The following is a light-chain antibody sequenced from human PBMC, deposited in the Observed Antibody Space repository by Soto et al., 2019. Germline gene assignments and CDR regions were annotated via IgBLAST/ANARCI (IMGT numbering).Light chain of an antibody. CDR2: AAS. V-gene: IGKV1-17*01. J-gene: IGKJ1*01. CDR3: LQYNTSPWT. Sequence: DIPMTQSPSSLSASVGDRVTITCRAGQGIRNALGWYQQKPGTAPKRLIYAASRLQSGVPSRFSGSGSETEFTLTISSLQPEDFATYYCLQYNTSPWTFGQGTKVDI. CDR1: QGIRNA.